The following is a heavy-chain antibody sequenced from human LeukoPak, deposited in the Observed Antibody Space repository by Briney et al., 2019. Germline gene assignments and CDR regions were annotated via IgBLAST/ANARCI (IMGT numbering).Heavy chain of an antibody. Sequence: GGSLRLSCAASGFTFSSYGMHWVRQAPGKGLEWVAFIRYDGSNKYYADSVKGRFTISRDNSKNTLYMQMNSLRAEDTAVYYCAKPCGSYLPVLDYWGQGTLVTVSS. V-gene: IGHV3-30*02. CDR1: GFTFSSYG. CDR3: AKPCGSYLPVLDY. J-gene: IGHJ4*02. D-gene: IGHD1-26*01. CDR2: IRYDGSNK.